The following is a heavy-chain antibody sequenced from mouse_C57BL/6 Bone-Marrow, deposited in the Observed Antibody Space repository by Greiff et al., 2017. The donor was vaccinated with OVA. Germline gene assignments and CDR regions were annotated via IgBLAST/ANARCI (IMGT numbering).Heavy chain of an antibody. V-gene: IGHV1-81*01. CDR3: ARDRGSGSPGDY. J-gene: IGHJ2*01. Sequence: QVQLKQSGAELARPGASVKLSCKASGYTFTSYGISWVKQRTGQGLEWIGEIYPRSGNTYYNEKFKGKATLTADKSSSTAYMELRSLTSEDSAVYFWARDRGSGSPGDYWGQGTTLTVSS. CDR2: IYPRSGNT. CDR1: GYTFTSYG. D-gene: IGHD1-1*01.